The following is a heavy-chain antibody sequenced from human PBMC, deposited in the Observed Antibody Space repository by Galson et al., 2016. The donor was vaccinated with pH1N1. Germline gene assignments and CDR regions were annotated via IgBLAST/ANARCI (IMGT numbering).Heavy chain of an antibody. CDR2: FDPEDGET. CDR3: ATVIAAGYGMDV. J-gene: IGHJ6*02. D-gene: IGHD6-13*01. V-gene: IGHV1-24*01. Sequence: SVKVSCKVSGYTLTELSMHWVRQAPGKGLEWMGGFDPEDGETIYAQKFQGRVTMTEDTSTDTAYMELSSLRSEDTAVYYCATVIAAGYGMDVWGQGTTVTFSS. CDR1: GYTLTELS.